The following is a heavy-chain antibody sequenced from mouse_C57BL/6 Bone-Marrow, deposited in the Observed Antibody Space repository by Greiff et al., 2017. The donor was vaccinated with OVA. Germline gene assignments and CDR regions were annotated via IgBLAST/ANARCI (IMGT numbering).Heavy chain of an antibody. D-gene: IGHD2-1*01. CDR2: IWWDDDK. CDR3: ARMGSRYYGNYYFHHRYFDV. J-gene: IGHJ1*03. V-gene: IGHV8-8*01. Sequence: QVTLKVCGPGILQPSQTLSLTCSFSGFSLSTFGMGVGWIRQPSGKGLEWLAHIWWDDDKYYNPALKSRLTISKDTSKNQVFLKIANVDTADTATYYCARMGSRYYGNYYFHHRYFDVWGTGTTVTVSS. CDR1: GFSLSTFGMG.